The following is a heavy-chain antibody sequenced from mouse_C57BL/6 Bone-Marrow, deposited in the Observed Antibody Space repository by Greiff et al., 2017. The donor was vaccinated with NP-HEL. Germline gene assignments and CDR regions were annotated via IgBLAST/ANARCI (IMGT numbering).Heavy chain of an antibody. V-gene: IGHV1-22*01. Sequence: EVQLQQSGPELVKPGASVKMSCKASGYTFTDYNMHWVKQSHGKSLEWIGYINPNNGGTSYNQKFKGKATLTVNKSSSTAYMELRSLTSEDSAVYYCARGGSSGYYLSDWGQGTTLTVSS. CDR1: GYTFTDYN. D-gene: IGHD3-2*02. CDR3: ARGGSSGYYLSD. CDR2: INPNNGGT. J-gene: IGHJ2*01.